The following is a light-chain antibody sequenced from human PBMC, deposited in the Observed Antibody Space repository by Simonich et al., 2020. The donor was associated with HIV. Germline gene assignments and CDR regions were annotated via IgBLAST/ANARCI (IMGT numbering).Light chain of an antibody. CDR2: DAS. V-gene: IGKV1-33*01. Sequence: DLPMTQSPSSLSASVGDRVTITCHSSQDISNYLNWYQQKPGKAPKLLIYDASNLGSGVPSRFNGSGSGTDFTFTISGLQPEDIATYYCLQYYSNLVTFGGGTKVEIK. CDR3: LQYYSNLVT. J-gene: IGKJ4*01. CDR1: QDISNY.